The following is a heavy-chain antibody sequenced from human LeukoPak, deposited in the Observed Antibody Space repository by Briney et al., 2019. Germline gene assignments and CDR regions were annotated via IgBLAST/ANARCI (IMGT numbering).Heavy chain of an antibody. CDR1: GYTLTELS. V-gene: IGHV1-24*01. CDR3: ATGPLPLTS. J-gene: IGHJ4*02. CDR2: FDPEDGET. D-gene: IGHD3-10*01. Sequence: AASGKGYCKVYGYTLTELSIHWVRQATGKRLEWMGGFDPEDGETIYAQKFQGRVTMTEDTSTDTAYMELSSLRSEDTAVYYCATGPLPLTSWGQGTLVTVSS.